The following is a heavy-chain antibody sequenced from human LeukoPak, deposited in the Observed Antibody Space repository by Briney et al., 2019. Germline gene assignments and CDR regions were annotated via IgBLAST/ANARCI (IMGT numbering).Heavy chain of an antibody. CDR3: AKQGAYFFDY. V-gene: IGHV3-7*01. CDR1: GFNLSSYW. CDR2: IKPDGSEQ. J-gene: IGHJ4*02. Sequence: LPGGPLRLSCEASGFNLSSYWMSWVRQAPGKGLEYVATIKPDGSEQLYVGSAKGRFTISKDSAKNSVFLQINSLRAEDTAMYYCAKQGAYFFDYWGQGTLVTVSS.